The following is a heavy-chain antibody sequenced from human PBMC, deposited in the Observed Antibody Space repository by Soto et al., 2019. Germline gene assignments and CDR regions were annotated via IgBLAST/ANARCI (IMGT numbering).Heavy chain of an antibody. V-gene: IGHV1-69*14. Sequence: QVQLVQSGAEMKEPGSSVKVSCKTSGGTFSSSAISWLRQAPGQGLEWMGGIIPLFRTPDYAQKFQGRVTIAADKSTSTAYMELSSLRSEDTAVYYCARDNDRLQLGGNYSYILDVWGQGTTITVSS. CDR3: ARDNDRLQLGGNYSYILDV. J-gene: IGHJ6*02. CDR2: IIPLFRTP. CDR1: GGTFSSSA. D-gene: IGHD4-4*01.